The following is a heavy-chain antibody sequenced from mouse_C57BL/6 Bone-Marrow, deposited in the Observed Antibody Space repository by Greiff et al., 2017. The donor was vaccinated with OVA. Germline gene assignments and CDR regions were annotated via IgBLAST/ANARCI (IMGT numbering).Heavy chain of an antibody. D-gene: IGHD2-10*01. CDR2: ISSGGSYT. V-gene: IGHV5-6*01. CDR3: ARHPYYAYLDY. Sequence: EVQGVESGGDLVKPGGSLKLSCAASGFTFSSYGMSWVRQTPDKRLEWVATISSGGSYTYYPDSVKGRFTISRDNAKNTLYLQMSSLKSEDTAMYYCARHPYYAYLDYWGQGTTLTVSS. J-gene: IGHJ2*01. CDR1: GFTFSSYG.